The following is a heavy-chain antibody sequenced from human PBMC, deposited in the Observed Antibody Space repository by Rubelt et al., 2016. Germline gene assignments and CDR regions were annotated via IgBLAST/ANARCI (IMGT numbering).Heavy chain of an antibody. CDR1: GYTFTSYY. V-gene: IGHV1-46*01. CDR3: ASDADYYDSSGYYPY. D-gene: IGHD3-22*01. J-gene: IGHJ4*02. CDR2: INPSGGST. Sequence: QVQLVQSGAEVKKPGASVKVSCKASGYTFTSYYMHWVRQAPGQGLEWMGIINPSGGSTSYAQKCQGRVTMTRDTSTSTVYMELSSLRSEDTAVYYCASDADYYDSSGYYPYWGQGTLVTVSS.